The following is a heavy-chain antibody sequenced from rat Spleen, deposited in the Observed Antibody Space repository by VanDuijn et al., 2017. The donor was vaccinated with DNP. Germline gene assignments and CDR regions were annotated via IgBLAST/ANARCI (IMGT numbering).Heavy chain of an antibody. J-gene: IGHJ2*01. D-gene: IGHD1-12*02. V-gene: IGHV5-7*01. Sequence: EVQLVESGGGLVQPGRSLKLSCAASGLTFSDYSMAWVRQAPKKGLEWVATIIYDGSGAYYGDSVTGRFTISRDNAKNTQYLQMDSRRSEDTATYYCARHMTVAHYFDYWGQGVMVTVSS. CDR3: ARHMTVAHYFDY. CDR2: IIYDGSGA. CDR1: GLTFSDYS.